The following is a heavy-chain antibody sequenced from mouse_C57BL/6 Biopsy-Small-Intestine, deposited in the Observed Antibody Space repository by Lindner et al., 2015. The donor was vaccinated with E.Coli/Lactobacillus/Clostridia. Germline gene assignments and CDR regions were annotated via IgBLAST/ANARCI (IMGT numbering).Heavy chain of an antibody. D-gene: IGHD2-2*01. CDR3: AREGGYGYQLDP. Sequence: SVKVSCKAFAYSFTNYGINWVRQAPGQGLEWMGWISAYNDNTNYAQTFQGRVTMTKDTSTNTAYMELRSLRTDDTAIYFCAREGGYGYQLDPWGQGTLVTVSS. CDR1: AYSFTNYG. CDR2: ISAYNDNT. J-gene: IGHJ4*01. V-gene: IGHV1-79*01.